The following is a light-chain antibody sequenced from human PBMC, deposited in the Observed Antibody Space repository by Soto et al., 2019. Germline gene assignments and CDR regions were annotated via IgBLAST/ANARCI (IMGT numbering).Light chain of an antibody. CDR1: QSVSSY. CDR2: DAS. J-gene: IGKJ1*01. V-gene: IGKV3-11*01. Sequence: ERVLTQSPSTLSLSPGGRATLSFRASQSVSSYLAWYQQKPGQAPRLLIYDASNRATGIPARFSGSGSGTDFTLTISSLEPEDFAVYYCQQRSNWPWTFGQGTKVDIK. CDR3: QQRSNWPWT.